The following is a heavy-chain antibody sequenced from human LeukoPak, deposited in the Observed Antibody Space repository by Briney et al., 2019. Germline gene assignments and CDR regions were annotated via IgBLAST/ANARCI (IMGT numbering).Heavy chain of an antibody. CDR2: IYYSGST. CDR3: ARGGYSYPYYFDY. Sequence: SETLSLTCTVSGGSISSGSYYWSWIRQPAGKGLEWIGYIYYSGSTNYNPSLKSRVTISVDTSKNQFSLKLSSVTAADTAVYYCARGGYSYPYYFDYWGQGTLVTVSS. D-gene: IGHD5-18*01. V-gene: IGHV4-61*10. J-gene: IGHJ4*02. CDR1: GGSISSGSYY.